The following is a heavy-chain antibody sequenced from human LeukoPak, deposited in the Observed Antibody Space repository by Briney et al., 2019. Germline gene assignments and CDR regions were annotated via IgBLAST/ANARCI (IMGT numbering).Heavy chain of an antibody. D-gene: IGHD1-26*01. J-gene: IGHJ4*02. CDR3: ARVTPYSGSSSPFDY. V-gene: IGHV2-70*11. CDR1: RFSLSTSGMC. Sequence: RESGPALVKPTQTLTLTCTFSRFSLSTSGMCVSWIRQPPGKALEWLARIDWDDDKYYSTSLKTRLTISKDTSKSQVVLTMTNMDPVDTATYYCARVTPYSGSSSPFDYWGQGTLVTVSS. CDR2: IDWDDDK.